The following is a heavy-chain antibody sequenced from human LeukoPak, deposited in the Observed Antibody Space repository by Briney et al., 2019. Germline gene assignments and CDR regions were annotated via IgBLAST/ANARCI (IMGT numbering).Heavy chain of an antibody. V-gene: IGHV3-7*01. CDR2: IKQDGSEK. CDR3: ARVVFDSSSWYFLDY. CDR1: GFTFSSYG. D-gene: IGHD6-13*01. Sequence: GGSLRLSCAASGFTFSSYGMHWVRQAPGKGLEWVANIKQDGSEKYYVDSVKGRFTISRDNAKNSLYLQMNSLRAEDTAVYYCARVVFDSSSWYFLDYWGQGTLVTVSS. J-gene: IGHJ4*02.